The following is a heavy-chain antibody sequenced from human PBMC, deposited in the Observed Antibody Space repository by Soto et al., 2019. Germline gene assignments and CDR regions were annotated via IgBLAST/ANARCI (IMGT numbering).Heavy chain of an antibody. D-gene: IGHD3-3*01. V-gene: IGHV3-23*01. CDR2: ISGSGGST. J-gene: IGHJ5*02. CDR3: AKDNLSRITIFGVANNWFAP. Sequence: GGSLRLSCAASGFTFSSYSMNWVRQAPGKGLEWVSAISGSGGSTYYADSVKGRFTISRDNSKNTLYLQMNSLRAEDTAVYYCAKDNLSRITIFGVANNWFAPWGQGTLVTVSS. CDR1: GFTFSSYS.